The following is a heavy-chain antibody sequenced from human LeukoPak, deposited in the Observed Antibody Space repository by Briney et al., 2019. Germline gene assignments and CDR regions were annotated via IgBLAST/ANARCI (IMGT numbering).Heavy chain of an antibody. J-gene: IGHJ3*02. CDR2: ISYVGSDK. Sequence: VGSPRHSSAESGVSSSSFAMHGGRHGPRERLEWVSVISYVGSDKDYAASVKGRFTISRDNSKNTLYLQMNSLRAEDTAVFYCARTDLGYCSGGSCSAFDIWGHGTMVTVSS. V-gene: IGHV3-30*11. D-gene: IGHD2-15*01. CDR3: ARTDLGYCSGGSCSAFDI. CDR1: GVSSSSFA.